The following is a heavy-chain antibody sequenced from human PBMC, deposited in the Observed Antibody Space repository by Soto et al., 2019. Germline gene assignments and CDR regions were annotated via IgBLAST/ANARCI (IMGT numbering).Heavy chain of an antibody. V-gene: IGHV4-31*03. CDR1: GASVSTGVYY. D-gene: IGHD3-10*02. CDR2: IDNSGST. Sequence: PSETLSLTCTVSGASVSTGVYYWTWIRQHPGKGLEWIGYIDNSGSTYYNPSLTGRVGISVDTSKNEFSLNLQSLTAADTAFYYCAGAVSDFDVRRYRTSYFDQWGQGSLVTV. CDR3: AGAVSDFDVRRYRTSYFDQ. J-gene: IGHJ4*02.